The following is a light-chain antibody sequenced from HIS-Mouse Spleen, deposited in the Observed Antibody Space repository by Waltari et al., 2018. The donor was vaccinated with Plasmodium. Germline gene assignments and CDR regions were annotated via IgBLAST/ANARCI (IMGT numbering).Light chain of an antibody. V-gene: IGKV3-15*01. Sequence: EIVMTQSPATLSVSPAERATPSCRASQSVSSNLAWYQQKPGQAPRLLIYGASTRATGIPARFSGSGSGTEFTLTISSLQSEDFAVYYCQQYNNWSFTFGPGTKVDIK. J-gene: IGKJ3*01. CDR1: QSVSSN. CDR2: GAS. CDR3: QQYNNWSFT.